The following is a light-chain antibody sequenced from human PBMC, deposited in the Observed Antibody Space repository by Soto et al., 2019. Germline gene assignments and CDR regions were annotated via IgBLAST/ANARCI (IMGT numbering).Light chain of an antibody. CDR2: DAS. Sequence: IQMIQSPCTLSASVGDRVTITCRASQTVNTWLAWYQQKPGKAPKVLIFDASSLKTGVPSRFSGSGSGTEFTLTISNLQPDDFATYYCQQYDSYSSGPFGQGTKVDIK. J-gene: IGKJ1*01. V-gene: IGKV1-5*01. CDR1: QTVNTW. CDR3: QQYDSYSSGP.